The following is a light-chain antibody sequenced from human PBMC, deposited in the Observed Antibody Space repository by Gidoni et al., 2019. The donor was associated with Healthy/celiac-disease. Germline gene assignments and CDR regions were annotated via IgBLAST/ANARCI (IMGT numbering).Light chain of an antibody. CDR1: SSDVGGYNY. Sequence: SALTQPASVSGSPAPSITISCTGTSSDVGGYNYVSWYQQHPGKAPKLMIYDVSNRPSGVSNRFSGSKSGNTASLTISGLQAEDEADYYCSSYTSSSTLVFGGGTKLTVL. CDR2: DVS. J-gene: IGLJ2*01. CDR3: SSYTSSSTLV. V-gene: IGLV2-14*01.